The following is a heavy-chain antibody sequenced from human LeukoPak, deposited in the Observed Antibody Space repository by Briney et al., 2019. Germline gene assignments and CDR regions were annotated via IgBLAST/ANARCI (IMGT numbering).Heavy chain of an antibody. CDR2: IYTSGST. Sequence: SETLSLTCTVSGGSISSGGYYWSWIRQPAGKGLEWIGRIYTSGSTNYNPSLKSRVTMSVDTSKNQFSLKLSSVTAADTAVYYCAREAGVAYSSGWYRVWGQGTLVTVSS. D-gene: IGHD6-19*01. CDR1: GGSISSGGYY. V-gene: IGHV4-61*02. J-gene: IGHJ4*02. CDR3: AREAGVAYSSGWYRV.